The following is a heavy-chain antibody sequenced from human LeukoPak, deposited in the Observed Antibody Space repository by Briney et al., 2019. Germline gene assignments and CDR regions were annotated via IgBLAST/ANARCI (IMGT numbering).Heavy chain of an antibody. Sequence: GGFLRLSCAASGFTFSSYAMSWVRQAPGKGLEWVSAISGSGGSTYYADSVKGRFTISRDNSKNTLYLQMNSLRAEDTAVYYCARDLRFGEKLIDYWGQGTLVTVSS. CDR2: ISGSGGST. CDR1: GFTFSSYA. V-gene: IGHV3-23*01. J-gene: IGHJ4*02. CDR3: ARDLRFGEKLIDY. D-gene: IGHD3-10*01.